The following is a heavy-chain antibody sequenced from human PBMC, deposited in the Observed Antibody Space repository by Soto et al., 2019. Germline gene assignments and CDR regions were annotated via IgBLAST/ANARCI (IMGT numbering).Heavy chain of an antibody. CDR3: ARDFRGYSYGRTMDV. V-gene: IGHV3-30-3*01. CDR1: GFTFSSYA. J-gene: IGHJ6*02. CDR2: ISYDGSNK. D-gene: IGHD5-18*01. Sequence: GGSLRLSCAASGFTFSSYAMHWVRQAPGKGLEWVAVISYDGSNKCYADSVKGRFTISRDNSKNTLYLQMNSLRAEDTAVYYCARDFRGYSYGRTMDVWGQGTTVTVS.